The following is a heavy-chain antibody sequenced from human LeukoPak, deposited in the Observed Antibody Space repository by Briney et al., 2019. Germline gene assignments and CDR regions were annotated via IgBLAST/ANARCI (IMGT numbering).Heavy chain of an antibody. CDR1: GGSISSSSYY. J-gene: IGHJ4*02. Sequence: SETLSLTCAVSGGSISSSSYYWGWIRQPPGKGLEWIGSIYYSGSTYYNPSLKSRVTISVDTSKNQFSLKLSSVTAADTAVYYCARDPSDYYGSGSYGFDYWGQGTLATVSS. D-gene: IGHD3-10*01. V-gene: IGHV4-39*07. CDR3: ARDPSDYYGSGSYGFDY. CDR2: IYYSGST.